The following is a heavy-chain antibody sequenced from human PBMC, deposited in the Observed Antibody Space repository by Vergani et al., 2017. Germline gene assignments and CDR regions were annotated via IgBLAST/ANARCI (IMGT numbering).Heavy chain of an antibody. CDR1: GGSISSYY. J-gene: IGHJ4*02. CDR2: IYTSGST. D-gene: IGHD2-21*01. CDR3: ATSYCGGDCYDDY. V-gene: IGHV4-4*07. Sequence: QVQLQESGPGLVKPSETLSLTCTVSGGSISSYYWSWIRQPAGKGLDWIGRIYTSGSTNYNPSLKSQVTMSVDTSKNQFSLKLSSVTAAVTAVYCCATSYCGGDCYDDYWGQGTLVTVSS.